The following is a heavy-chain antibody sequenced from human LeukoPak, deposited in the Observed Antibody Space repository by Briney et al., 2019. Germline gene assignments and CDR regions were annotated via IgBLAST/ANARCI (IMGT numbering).Heavy chain of an antibody. CDR1: GFTFSSYD. J-gene: IGHJ2*01. CDR2: IGTAGDT. CDR3: ARRGYSYGFRWYFDL. V-gene: IGHV3-13*01. D-gene: IGHD5-18*01. Sequence: GGSLRLSCAASGFTFSSYDMHWVRQAPGKGLEWVSAIGTAGDTYYPAAVKGRFTISRENAKNTLYLQMNSLRAGDTAVYYCARRGYSYGFRWYFDLWGRGTLVTVSS.